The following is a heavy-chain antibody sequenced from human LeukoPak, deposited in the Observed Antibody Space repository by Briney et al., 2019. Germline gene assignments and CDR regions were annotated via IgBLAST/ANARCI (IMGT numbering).Heavy chain of an antibody. Sequence: GGSLRLSCAASGFTFSSYWMHWVRQAPGKELVWASRINSDGSSTNYADSVKGRFTISRDNAKNTLYLQMNSLRAEDTAVYYCARVGTRYSSSWSQFDYWGQGTLVTVSS. J-gene: IGHJ4*02. V-gene: IGHV3-74*01. CDR1: GFTFSSYW. CDR3: ARVGTRYSSSWSQFDY. D-gene: IGHD6-13*01. CDR2: INSDGSST.